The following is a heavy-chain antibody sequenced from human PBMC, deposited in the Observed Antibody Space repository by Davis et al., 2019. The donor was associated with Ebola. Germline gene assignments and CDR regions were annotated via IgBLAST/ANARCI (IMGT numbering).Heavy chain of an antibody. CDR2: IYYSGST. CDR1: GGSISSGGYY. D-gene: IGHD2-15*01. J-gene: IGHJ6*02. Sequence: SETLSLTCTVSGGSISSGGYYWSWIRQHPGKGLEWIGYIYYSGSTYYNPSLKSRVTISIDTSKNQFSLQLNSVTPEDTAVYYCARSRGHMDVWGQGTTVTVSS. CDR3: ARSRGHMDV. V-gene: IGHV4-31*03.